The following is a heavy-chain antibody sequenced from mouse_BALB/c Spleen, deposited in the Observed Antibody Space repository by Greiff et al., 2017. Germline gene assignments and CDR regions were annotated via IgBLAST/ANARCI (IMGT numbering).Heavy chain of an antibody. D-gene: IGHD2-2*01. Sequence: LQQPGSELVRPGASVKLSCTASGYTFTSYWMHWVKQRPGQGLEWIGNIYPGSGSTNYDEKFKSKATLTVDTSSSTAYMQLSSLTSEDSAVYYCTRGDDDYAMDYWGQGTSVTVSS. J-gene: IGHJ4*01. CDR2: IYPGSGST. V-gene: IGHV1S22*01. CDR1: GYTFTSYW. CDR3: TRGDDDYAMDY.